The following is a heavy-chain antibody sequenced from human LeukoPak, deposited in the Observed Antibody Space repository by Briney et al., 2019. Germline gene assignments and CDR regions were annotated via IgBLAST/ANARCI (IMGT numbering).Heavy chain of an antibody. CDR3: ALQLSGAFDI. V-gene: IGHV3-23*01. J-gene: IGHJ3*02. Sequence: GGSLRLPCAGSGFTFSYYAMSWVRQAPGKGLEWVSTISGSDSSTYYADSVKGRFTISRDNSKNTLYLQMNSLRAEDTAVYYCALQLSGAFDIWGQGTMVTVSS. CDR2: ISGSDSST. D-gene: IGHD5-24*01. CDR1: GFTFSYYA.